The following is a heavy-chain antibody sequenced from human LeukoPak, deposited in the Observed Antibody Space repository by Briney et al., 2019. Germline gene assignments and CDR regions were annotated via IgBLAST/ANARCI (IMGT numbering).Heavy chain of an antibody. CDR2: THSDGTT. D-gene: IGHD3-10*01. J-gene: IGHJ4*02. V-gene: IGHV3-66*01. CDR3: ARPSSLDGSGRYYIDY. CDR1: GGSFSGYY. Sequence: PSETLSLTCAVYGGSFSGYYWSWIRQPPGKGLEWVSVTHSDGTTYYADPVKGRFTISRDNSKNTLYLQMNSLRDEDTAVYYCARPSSLDGSGRYYIDYWGQGTLVTVSS.